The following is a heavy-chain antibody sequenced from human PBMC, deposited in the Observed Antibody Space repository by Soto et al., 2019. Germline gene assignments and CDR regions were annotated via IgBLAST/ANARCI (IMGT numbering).Heavy chain of an antibody. CDR3: LRVSGWNFDY. J-gene: IGHJ4*02. CDR2: ISSNGGST. Sequence: GGSLRLSCAASGFTFSSYAMHWVRQAPGKGLEYVSAISSNGGSTYYANSVKGRFTISRDNSKNTLYLQMGSLRAEDTAVYYCLRVSGWNFDYWGQGTLVTVS. D-gene: IGHD6-19*01. V-gene: IGHV3-64*01. CDR1: GFTFSSYA.